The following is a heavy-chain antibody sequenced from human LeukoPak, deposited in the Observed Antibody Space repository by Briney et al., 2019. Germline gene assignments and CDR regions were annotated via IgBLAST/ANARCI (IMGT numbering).Heavy chain of an antibody. D-gene: IGHD3-22*01. V-gene: IGHV1-2*02. CDR1: GYTFSDYY. CDR2: INPNNGGT. J-gene: IGHJ5*02. CDR3: AGRLGETSVYNYGLSLDP. Sequence: GASVNVSCKASGYTFSDYYMHWVRQAPGQGLEWMGWINPNNGGTTYARRFQGRVAMTRDTSTTTAYMELSGLRSDDTAIYYCAGRLGETSVYNYGLSLDPWGQGTLVTVSS.